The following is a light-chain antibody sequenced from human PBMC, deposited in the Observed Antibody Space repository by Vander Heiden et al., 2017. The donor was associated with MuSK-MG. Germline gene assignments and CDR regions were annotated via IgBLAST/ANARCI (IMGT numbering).Light chain of an antibody. CDR3: CSYAGSLV. J-gene: IGLJ2*01. CDR2: DVS. V-gene: IGLV2-11*01. Sequence: QSALTQPRSVSGSPGRSVTISCTGTSSNVDIYNYISWYQQHHGTALILIIYDVSKRSSGVPDRSSGSKYGTTAYLTITGLEADEEAYYHYCSYAGSLVFGGGTKLTVL. CDR1: SSNVDIYNY.